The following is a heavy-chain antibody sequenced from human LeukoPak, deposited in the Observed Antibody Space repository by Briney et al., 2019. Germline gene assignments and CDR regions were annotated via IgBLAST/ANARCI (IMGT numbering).Heavy chain of an antibody. D-gene: IGHD2-21*02. Sequence: GGSLRLSCAASGFTFSSYGMHWVRQAPAKGLEWVAFIRYDGSNKYYADSVKGRFTISRDNSKNTLYLQMNSLRAEDTAVYYCAKDGVTNDYYYYYMDVWGKGTTVTISS. CDR3: AKDGVTNDYYYYYMDV. CDR1: GFTFSSYG. J-gene: IGHJ6*03. V-gene: IGHV3-30*02. CDR2: IRYDGSNK.